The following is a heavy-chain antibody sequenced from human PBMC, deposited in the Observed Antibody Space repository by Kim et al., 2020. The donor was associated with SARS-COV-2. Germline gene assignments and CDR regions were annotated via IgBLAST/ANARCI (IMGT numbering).Heavy chain of an antibody. D-gene: IGHD1-26*01. Sequence: GGSLRLSCAASGFTFSSYAMHWVRQAPGKGLESVAVISYDGSNKYYADSVKGRFTISRDNSKNTLYLQMNSLRAEDTAVYYCARGHSGSYYSAFDYWGQGTLVTVSS. CDR2: ISYDGSNK. CDR3: ARGHSGSYYSAFDY. CDR1: GFTFSSYA. J-gene: IGHJ4*02. V-gene: IGHV3-30-3*01.